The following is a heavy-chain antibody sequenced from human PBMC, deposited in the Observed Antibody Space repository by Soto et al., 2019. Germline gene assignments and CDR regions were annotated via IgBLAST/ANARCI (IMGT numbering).Heavy chain of an antibody. D-gene: IGHD2-21*01. CDR1: GGSISGYY. CDR2: IYYSGST. CDR3: AGMAIDSSARSFDY. Sequence: SETLSLTCTVSGGSISGYYWSWVRQPPGKGLEWIGYIYYSGSTNYNPALLSRVTISVDTSKSQFSLKLSSVIAADTAVYYCAGMAIDSSARSFDYWGQGTLVTVSS. J-gene: IGHJ4*02. V-gene: IGHV4-59*01.